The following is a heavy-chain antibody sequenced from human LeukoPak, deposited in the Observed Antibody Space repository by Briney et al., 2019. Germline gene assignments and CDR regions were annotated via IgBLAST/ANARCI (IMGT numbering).Heavy chain of an antibody. D-gene: IGHD3-3*01. J-gene: IGHJ5*02. V-gene: IGHV3-20*04. CDR2: INWNGGST. Sequence: GGSLRLSCAASGFTFDDYGMSWVRQAPGKGLEWVSGINWNGGSTGYADSVKGRFTISRDNAKNSLYLQMNSLRDEDTAVYYCARDGAGTDYDFWSGYESPWFDPWGQGTLVTVSS. CDR3: ARDGAGTDYDFWSGYESPWFDP. CDR1: GFTFDDYG.